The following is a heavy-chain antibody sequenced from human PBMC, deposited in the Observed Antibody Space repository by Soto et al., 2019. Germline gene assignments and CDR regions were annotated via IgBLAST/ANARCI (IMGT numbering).Heavy chain of an antibody. V-gene: IGHV3-48*02. D-gene: IGHD3-3*01. CDR1: DYTFPTYS. CDR3: ARLYYDYV. Sequence: GGSLRLSCEASDYTFPTYSMNWVRQAPGQGLEWVAYISYDSETTSYADSVKGRFTISRDDAKNSLFLQMDNLRDEDSAVYFCARLYYDYVWGQGTTVTVSS. J-gene: IGHJ6*02. CDR2: ISYDSETT.